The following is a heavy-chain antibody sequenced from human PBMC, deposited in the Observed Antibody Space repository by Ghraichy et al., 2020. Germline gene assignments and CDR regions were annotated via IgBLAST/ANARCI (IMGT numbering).Heavy chain of an antibody. J-gene: IGHJ2*01. V-gene: IGHV4-39*01. Sequence: SETLSLTCTVSGGSISSSSYYWGWIRQPPGKGLEWIGSIYYSGSTYYNPSLKSRVTISVDTSKNQFSLKLSSVTAADTTVYYCARHGRGSGIVVVPYLGYFDLWGRGTLVTVSS. D-gene: IGHD3-22*01. CDR1: GGSISSSSYY. CDR3: ARHGRGSGIVVVPYLGYFDL. CDR2: IYYSGST.